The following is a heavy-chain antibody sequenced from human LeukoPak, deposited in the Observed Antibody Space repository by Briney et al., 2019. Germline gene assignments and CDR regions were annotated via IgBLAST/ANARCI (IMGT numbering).Heavy chain of an antibody. V-gene: IGHV1-2*02. Sequence: ASVKVSCKASGYTFTGYYMHWVRQAPGQGLEWMGWINPNSGGTNYAQKFQGRVTMTRDTSISTAYMELRRLRSDDTAVYYCARSIPADRTIYFDYWGQGTLVTVSS. D-gene: IGHD6-13*01. CDR3: ARSIPADRTIYFDY. J-gene: IGHJ4*02. CDR2: INPNSGGT. CDR1: GYTFTGYY.